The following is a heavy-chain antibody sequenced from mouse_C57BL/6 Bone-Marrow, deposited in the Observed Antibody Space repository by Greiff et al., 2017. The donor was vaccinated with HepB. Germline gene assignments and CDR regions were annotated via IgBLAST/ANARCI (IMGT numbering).Heavy chain of an antibody. CDR3: AREGGNYYGKGWYFDV. J-gene: IGHJ1*03. D-gene: IGHD1-1*01. Sequence: VQLQESGPGLVQPSQSLSITCTVSGFSLTSYGVHWVRQSPGKGLEWLGVIWSGGSTDYNAAFISRLSISKDNSKSKVFFKMNSQQAHDTSIYYCAREGGNYYGKGWYFDVWGTGTTVTVSS. V-gene: IGHV2-2*01. CDR2: IWSGGST. CDR1: GFSLTSYG.